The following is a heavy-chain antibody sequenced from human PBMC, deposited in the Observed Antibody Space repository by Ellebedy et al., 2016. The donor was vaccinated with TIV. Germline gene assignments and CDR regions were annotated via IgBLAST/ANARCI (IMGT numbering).Heavy chain of an antibody. Sequence: GESLKISCVASGFTFSSRSMNWVRQAPGKGLEWVANIKPDSTERNHADSVKGRFTISRDNAKNSLYLQMNNLRAEDTAVYYCVRDKYTMNRFDPWGQGTLVTVSS. V-gene: IGHV3-7*01. CDR1: GFTFSSRS. D-gene: IGHD3-10*01. J-gene: IGHJ5*02. CDR2: IKPDSTER. CDR3: VRDKYTMNRFDP.